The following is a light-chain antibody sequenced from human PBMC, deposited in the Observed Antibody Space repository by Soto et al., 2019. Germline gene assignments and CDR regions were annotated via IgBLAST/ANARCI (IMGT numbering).Light chain of an antibody. CDR3: MQGTHWPPA. J-gene: IGKJ1*01. CDR2: KVS. V-gene: IGKV2-30*01. Sequence: DVVMTQYPLSLPVTLGQPASISCRSSQSLVYNDGNIYLNWFQQRPGQSPRRLIYKVSNRDSGVPDRFGGSGSDTDFTLKISSVEAEEVGVYYCMQGTHWPPAFGQGAKVDI. CDR1: QSLVYNDGNIY.